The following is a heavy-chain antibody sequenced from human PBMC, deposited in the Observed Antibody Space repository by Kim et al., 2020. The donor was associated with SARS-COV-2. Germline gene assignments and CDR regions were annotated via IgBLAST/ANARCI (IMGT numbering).Heavy chain of an antibody. V-gene: IGHV3-33*08. CDR3: ARQLGGVYLGLDY. CDR2: IWYDGSNK. J-gene: IGHJ4*02. CDR1: GFTFSSYG. D-gene: IGHD3-10*01. Sequence: GGSLRLSCVASGFTFSSYGMHWVRQAPGKGLEWVSVIWYDGSNKYYADSVKGRFTISRDNSKNTLYLQMNSLRAEDTAVYYCARQLGGVYLGLDYWGQGTLVTVSS.